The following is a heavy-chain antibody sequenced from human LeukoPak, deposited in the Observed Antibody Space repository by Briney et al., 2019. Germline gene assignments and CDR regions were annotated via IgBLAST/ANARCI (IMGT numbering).Heavy chain of an antibody. CDR1: RGTFSSYP. J-gene: IGHJ4*02. CDR3: ARGSSGWYWSNFDFDY. CDR2: IIPIFGTA. Sequence: SVTVSCQASRGTFSSYPISWVRQAPGQGREWMGVIIPIFGTANYAQKFQGRVTITADKSTSTAYMELSSLRSEDTAVYHCARGSSGWYWSNFDFDYWGQGTLVTVSS. V-gene: IGHV1-69*06. D-gene: IGHD6-19*01.